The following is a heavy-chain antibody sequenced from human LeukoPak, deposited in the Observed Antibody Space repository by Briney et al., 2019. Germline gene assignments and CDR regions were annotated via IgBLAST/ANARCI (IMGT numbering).Heavy chain of an antibody. CDR1: GDSVSIGSYY. D-gene: IGHD3-16*02. CDR2: VYYTGST. CDR3: ARDSDYVSGSYRY. J-gene: IGHJ4*02. Sequence: SETLCLTCTVSGDSVSIGSYYRSWIRQPPGKGLEWIGYVYYTGSTNYNPSLKSRVTISVDTSKNQFSLKLNSVTAADTAVYYCARDSDYVSGSYRYWGQGTLVTVSS. V-gene: IGHV4-61*01.